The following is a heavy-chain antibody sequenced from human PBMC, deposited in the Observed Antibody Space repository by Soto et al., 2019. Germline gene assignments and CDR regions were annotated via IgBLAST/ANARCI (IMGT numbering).Heavy chain of an antibody. CDR1: GGSISSYY. CDR3: AREGESGSYYLQAFDI. CDR2: IYYSGST. Sequence: SETLSLTCTVSGGSISSYYWSWIRQPPGKGLEWIGYIYYSGSTNYNPSLKSRVTISVDTSKNQFSPKLRSVTAADTAVYYCAREGESGSYYLQAFDIWGQGTMVTVSS. D-gene: IGHD1-26*01. V-gene: IGHV4-59*01. J-gene: IGHJ3*02.